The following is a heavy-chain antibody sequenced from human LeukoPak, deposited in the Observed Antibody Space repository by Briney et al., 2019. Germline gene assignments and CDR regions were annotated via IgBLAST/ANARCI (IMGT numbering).Heavy chain of an antibody. CDR3: ARHRGDGYKAYYYYYYMDV. Sequence: SETLSLTCTVSGGSISSSSYYWGWIRQPPGKGLEWIGSIYYSGSTYYNPSLKSRVTISVDTSKNQFSLKLSSVTAADTAVYYCARHRGDGYKAYYYYYYMDVWGKGTTVTISS. J-gene: IGHJ6*03. CDR1: GGSISSSSYY. D-gene: IGHD5-24*01. CDR2: IYYSGST. V-gene: IGHV4-39*01.